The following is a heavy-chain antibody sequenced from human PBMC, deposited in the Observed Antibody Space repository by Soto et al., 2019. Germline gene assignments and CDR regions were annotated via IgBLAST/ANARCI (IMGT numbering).Heavy chain of an antibody. J-gene: IGHJ3*02. Sequence: QVQLVQSGAEVKKPGSSVKVSCKASGGTFSSYAISWVRQAPGQGLEWMGGIIPIFGTANYAQKFQGRVTIXXDXSXXTAYMELSSLRSEDTAVYYCARSRTVTRRIDAFDIRGQGTMVTVSS. CDR2: IIPIFGTA. CDR1: GGTFSSYA. V-gene: IGHV1-69*12. CDR3: ARSRTVTRRIDAFDI. D-gene: IGHD4-17*01.